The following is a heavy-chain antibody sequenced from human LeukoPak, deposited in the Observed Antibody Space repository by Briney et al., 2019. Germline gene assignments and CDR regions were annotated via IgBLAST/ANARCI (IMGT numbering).Heavy chain of an antibody. V-gene: IGHV3-48*04. Sequence: GRSLRLSCAASGFTFSSYGMNWVRQAPGKGLEWVSYISSSGSTIYYADSVKGRFTISRDNAKNSLYLQMNSLRAEDTAVYYCASLAAAGNDYWGQGTLVTVSS. J-gene: IGHJ4*02. CDR3: ASLAAAGNDY. CDR1: GFTFSSYG. CDR2: ISSSGSTI. D-gene: IGHD6-13*01.